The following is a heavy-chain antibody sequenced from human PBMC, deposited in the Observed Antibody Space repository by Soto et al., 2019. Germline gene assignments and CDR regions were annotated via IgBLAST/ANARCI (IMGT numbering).Heavy chain of an antibody. D-gene: IGHD2-21*02. J-gene: IGHJ3*02. Sequence: VGSLRLSCAASGFTFSSYGMHWVRQAPGKGLEWVAVISYDGSNKYYADSVKGRFTISRDNSKNTLYLQMNSLRAEDTAVYYCAKRAYCGGDCYWADAFDIWGQGTMVTVSS. CDR1: GFTFSSYG. CDR2: ISYDGSNK. V-gene: IGHV3-30*18. CDR3: AKRAYCGGDCYWADAFDI.